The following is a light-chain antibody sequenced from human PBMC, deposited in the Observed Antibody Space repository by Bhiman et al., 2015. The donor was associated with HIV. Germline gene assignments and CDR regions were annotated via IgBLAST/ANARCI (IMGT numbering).Light chain of an antibody. J-gene: IGLJ1*01. CDR1: SSDVGGYNY. Sequence: QSALTQPASVSGSPGQSITISCTGTSSDVGGYNYVSWYQHHPGKAPKLMIYDVSKRPSGVPNRFSGSKSDNTASLTISGLQAEDEADYYCSSYTSSSTFYVFGTGTKVTVL. CDR2: DVS. V-gene: IGLV2-14*03. CDR3: SSYTSSSTFYV.